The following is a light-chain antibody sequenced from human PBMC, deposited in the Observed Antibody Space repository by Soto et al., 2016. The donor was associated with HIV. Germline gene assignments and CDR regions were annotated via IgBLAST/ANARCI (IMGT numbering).Light chain of an antibody. Sequence: SYELTRPPSVSVAPGQTATITCGGNNIGSKSVHWYQQKPGQAPALVVYDDGDRPSGIPERFSGFNSGNTATLIISRVEAGDEADYYCQVWDPSTAHPYVFGTGTKVTVL. V-gene: IGLV3-21*02. CDR1: NIGSKS. J-gene: IGLJ1*01. CDR2: DDG. CDR3: QVWDPSTAHPYV.